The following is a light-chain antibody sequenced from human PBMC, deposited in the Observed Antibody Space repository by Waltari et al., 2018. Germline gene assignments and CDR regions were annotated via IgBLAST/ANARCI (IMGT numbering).Light chain of an antibody. Sequence: EIVLTPSPGTLSLSPGERATLSCRASQSVSSSYLAWYQQKPGQAPRLLIYGASSRATGIPDRFSGSGSGTDFTLTISRLEPEDFAVYYCQQYGSLPRTFGQGTKVEIK. V-gene: IGKV3-20*01. CDR2: GAS. CDR3: QQYGSLPRT. CDR1: QSVSSSY. J-gene: IGKJ1*01.